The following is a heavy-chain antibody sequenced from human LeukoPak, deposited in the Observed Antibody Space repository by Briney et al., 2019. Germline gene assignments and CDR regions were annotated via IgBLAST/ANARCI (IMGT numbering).Heavy chain of an antibody. D-gene: IGHD2-15*01. CDR3: TRGSPYCSGGSCSFTPY. CDR1: GFTFGDYA. Sequence: GGSLRLSCTTSGFTFGDYAMSWVRQAPGKGLEWVGFLRGKAYGGTTEYAVSVKGRFTISRDDSKSIAYLQMSSLKTEDTAVYYCTRGSPYCSGGSCSFTPYWGQGTLVTVSS. V-gene: IGHV3-49*04. J-gene: IGHJ4*02. CDR2: LRGKAYGGTT.